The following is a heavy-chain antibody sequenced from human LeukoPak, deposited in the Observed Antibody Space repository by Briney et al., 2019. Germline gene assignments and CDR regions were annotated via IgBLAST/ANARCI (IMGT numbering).Heavy chain of an antibody. CDR3: ARGDYSSSSYYYYYYMDV. Sequence: SETLSLTCTVSAGSINSYYWSWIRQPPGKGLEWIGYIYSSGSTNYNPSLKSRVTISVDTSKNQFSLKLSSVTAADTAVYSCARGDYSSSSYYYYYYMDVWGKGTTVTVSS. CDR1: AGSINSYY. D-gene: IGHD6-6*01. J-gene: IGHJ6*03. V-gene: IGHV4-59*08. CDR2: IYSSGST.